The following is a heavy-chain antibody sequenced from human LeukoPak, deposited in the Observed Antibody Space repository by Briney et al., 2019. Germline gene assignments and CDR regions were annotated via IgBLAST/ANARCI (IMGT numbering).Heavy chain of an antibody. CDR3: ARDGEDIVVVVAARYFDY. J-gene: IGHJ4*02. Sequence: GGSLRLSCAASGFTFSSYAMHWVRQAPGQGLECVAVISYDGSNKYYADSVKGRFTISRDNSKNTLYLQMNSLRAGDTAVYYCARDGEDIVVVVAARYFDYWGQGTLVTVSS. V-gene: IGHV3-30*04. D-gene: IGHD2-15*01. CDR1: GFTFSSYA. CDR2: ISYDGSNK.